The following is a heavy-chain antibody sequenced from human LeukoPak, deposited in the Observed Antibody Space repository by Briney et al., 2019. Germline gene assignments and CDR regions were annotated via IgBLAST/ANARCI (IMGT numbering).Heavy chain of an antibody. V-gene: IGHV4-39*07. Sequence: SETLSLTCTVSGGSISSSSYYWGWIRQPPGKGLEWIGSIYYSGSTYYNPSLKSRVTISVDTSKNQFSLKLSSVTAADTAVYYCARAPYLGATDALFDYWGQGTLVTVSS. CDR3: ARAPYLGATDALFDY. CDR2: IYYSGST. CDR1: GGSISSSSYY. J-gene: IGHJ4*02. D-gene: IGHD1-26*01.